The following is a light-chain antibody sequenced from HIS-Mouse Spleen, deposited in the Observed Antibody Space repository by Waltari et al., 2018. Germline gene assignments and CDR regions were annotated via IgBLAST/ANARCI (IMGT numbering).Light chain of an antibody. Sequence: QSVLTQPPSASGTPVQSVTISCSGRSSNIGRNSFYWYPQPPGTAPKLLIYSNNQRPSGVPDRFSGSKSGTSASLAISGLRSEDEADYYCAAWDDSLSGPVFGGGTKLTVL. J-gene: IGLJ3*02. V-gene: IGLV1-47*01. CDR2: SNN. CDR1: SSNIGRNS. CDR3: AAWDDSLSGPV.